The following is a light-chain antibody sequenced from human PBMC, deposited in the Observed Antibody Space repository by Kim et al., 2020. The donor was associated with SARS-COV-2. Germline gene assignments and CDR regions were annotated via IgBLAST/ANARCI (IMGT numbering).Light chain of an antibody. CDR1: KLGDRY. Sequence: SYELTQPPSVSVSPGQTASNTCSGDKLGDRYACWYQQRPGQSPVLVIYQDSKRPSGIAERFSGSNSGNTATLTISGTQAMDEADYYCQAWDSTTASVVFG. CDR3: QAWDSTTASVV. CDR2: QDS. J-gene: IGLJ2*01. V-gene: IGLV3-1*01.